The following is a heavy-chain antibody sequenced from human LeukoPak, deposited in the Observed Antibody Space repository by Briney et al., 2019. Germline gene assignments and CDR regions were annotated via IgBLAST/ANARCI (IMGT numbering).Heavy chain of an antibody. CDR3: ARYELAAGGNYYGMDV. J-gene: IGHJ6*02. CDR1: GYTFTSYD. CDR2: MNPNSGNT. Sequence: ASVKVSCKASGYTFTSYDINWVRQATGQGLEWMGWMNPNSGNTGYAQKFQGRVTMTRNTSISTAYMELSSLRTEGTAVYYCARYELAAGGNYYGMDVWGQGTTVTVSS. D-gene: IGHD6-13*01. V-gene: IGHV1-8*01.